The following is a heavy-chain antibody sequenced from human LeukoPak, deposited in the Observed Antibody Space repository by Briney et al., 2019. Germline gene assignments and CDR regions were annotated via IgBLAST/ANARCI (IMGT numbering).Heavy chain of an antibody. J-gene: IGHJ3*02. V-gene: IGHV3-7*01. Sequence: PGGSLRLSCAASGFTFSRSRMSWVRQAPGKGLEWVANIKRDGSEKYYVDSVKGRFTISRDNAKNSLYLQMNSLRAEDTAVYYCASSKVMDYGAHTWALDIWGQGTMVTVSS. CDR1: GFTFSRSR. CDR2: IKRDGSEK. CDR3: ASSKVMDYGAHTWALDI. D-gene: IGHD4-17*01.